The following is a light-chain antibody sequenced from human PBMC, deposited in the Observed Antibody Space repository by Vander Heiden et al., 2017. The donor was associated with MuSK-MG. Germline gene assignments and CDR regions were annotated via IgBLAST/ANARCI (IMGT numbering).Light chain of an antibody. Sequence: EIVMTQSPATLSVSPGERATLSCRASQSVSSNLAWYQQKPGQAPRLLIYGASTRANGIPDRFSGSGSGTEFTLTNSSLQSEDFAVYYLQQDNNSLSFGQGTKVEIK. CDR2: GAS. CDR1: QSVSSN. V-gene: IGKV3-15*01. J-gene: IGKJ1*01. CDR3: QQDNNSLS.